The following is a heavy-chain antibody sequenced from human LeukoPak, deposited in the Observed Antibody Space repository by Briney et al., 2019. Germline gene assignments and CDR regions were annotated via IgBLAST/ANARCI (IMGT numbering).Heavy chain of an antibody. Sequence: PGGSLRLSCAASGFTFSSYAMSWVRQAPGKGLEWVSAISGSGGSPYYADSVKGRFTISRDNSKNTLYLQMNSLRAEDTAVYYCAKDAVMVRGVIIILDYWGQGTLVTVSS. CDR2: ISGSGGSP. CDR3: AKDAVMVRGVIIILDY. J-gene: IGHJ4*02. CDR1: GFTFSSYA. D-gene: IGHD3-10*01. V-gene: IGHV3-23*01.